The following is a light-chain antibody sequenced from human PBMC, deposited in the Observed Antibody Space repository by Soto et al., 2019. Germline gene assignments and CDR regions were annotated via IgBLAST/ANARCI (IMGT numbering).Light chain of an antibody. J-gene: IGKJ1*01. CDR1: QSVSSIY. CDR2: GAS. V-gene: IGKV3-20*01. CDR3: QQYASSPRT. Sequence: EIVLTQSPGTLSLSPGERATLSCRASQSVSSIYLAWYQQKPGQAPRLLISGASSRATGIPDRFSGSGSGTDFTLTISRLEPEDFAVYYCQQYASSPRTFGQGTTVDIK.